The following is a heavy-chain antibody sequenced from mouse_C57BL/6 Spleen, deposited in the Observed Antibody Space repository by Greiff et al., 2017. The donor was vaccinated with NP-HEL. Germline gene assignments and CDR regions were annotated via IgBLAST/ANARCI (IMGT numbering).Heavy chain of an antibody. D-gene: IGHD1-1*01. CDR3: ARQDITTVVATDAY. V-gene: IGHV5-6*01. J-gene: IGHJ3*01. CDR1: GFTFSSYG. Sequence: EVQRVESGGDLVKPGGSLKLSCAASGFTFSSYGMSWVRQTPDKRLEWVATISSGGSYTYYPDSVKGRFTISRDNAKNTLYLQMSSLKSEDTAMYYCARQDITTVVATDAYWGQGTLVTVSA. CDR2: ISSGGSYT.